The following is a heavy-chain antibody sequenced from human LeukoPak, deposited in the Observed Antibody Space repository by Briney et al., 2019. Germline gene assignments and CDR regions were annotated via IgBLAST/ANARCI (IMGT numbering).Heavy chain of an antibody. CDR3: ARDRASGSPAGFDY. J-gene: IGHJ4*02. D-gene: IGHD3-10*01. CDR2: ISYDGSNK. Sequence: GRSLRLSCAASGFTFSSFAMRWVRQAPGKGLEWVAVISYDGSNKYYADSVKGRFTISRDNSKNTLYLQMNSLRAEDTAVFYCARDRASGSPAGFDYWGQGTLVTVSS. CDR1: GFTFSSFA. V-gene: IGHV3-30*04.